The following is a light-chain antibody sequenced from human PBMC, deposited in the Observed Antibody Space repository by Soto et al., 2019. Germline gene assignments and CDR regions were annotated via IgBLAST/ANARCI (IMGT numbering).Light chain of an antibody. CDR2: EVN. CDR3: CSYAGSDTWA. CDR1: RSDVGNYNL. Sequence: QSALTQPASVSGSPGQSITISCAGTRSDVGNYNLVSWYQQHPGKAPKLMTYEVNKRPSGVSNRFSGSKSGNTASLTISGLQAEDEADYYCCSYAGSDTWAFGGGTKVTVL. V-gene: IGLV2-23*02. J-gene: IGLJ3*02.